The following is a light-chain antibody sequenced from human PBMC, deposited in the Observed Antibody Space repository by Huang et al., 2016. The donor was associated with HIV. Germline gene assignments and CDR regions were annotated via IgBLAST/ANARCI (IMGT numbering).Light chain of an antibody. CDR3: QQYDDWPRT. CDR2: GAS. V-gene: IGKV3-15*01. Sequence: EIVMTQSPGTLSVSPGERATLSCKASQSVNNNLAWYQQKPGQTPRLLIYGASTRATGVPAWFSGSGSGTEFTLTITSLESEDVALYYCQQYDDWPRTFGQVTRVEVK. CDR1: QSVNNN. J-gene: IGKJ1*01.